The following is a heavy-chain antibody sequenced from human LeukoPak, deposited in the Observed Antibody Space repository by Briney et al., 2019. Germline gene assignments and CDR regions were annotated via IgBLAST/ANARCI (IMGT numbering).Heavy chain of an antibody. CDR2: IYYSGST. V-gene: IGHV4-59*01. D-gene: IGHD5-12*01. CDR3: AREGGYGTNDC. CDR1: GVSISSYY. J-gene: IGHJ4*02. Sequence: SETLSLTCTVSGVSISSYYWSWIRQPPGKGLEWIGYIYYSGSTNYNPSLKSRVTISVDTSKNQFSLKLSSVTAADTAVYYCAREGGYGTNDCWGQGTLVTVSS.